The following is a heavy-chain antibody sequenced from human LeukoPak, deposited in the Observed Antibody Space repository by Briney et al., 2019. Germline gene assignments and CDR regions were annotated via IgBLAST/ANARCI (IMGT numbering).Heavy chain of an antibody. V-gene: IGHV1-24*01. CDR2: FDPEDGET. CDR3: ARDKTMVRGVFGY. D-gene: IGHD3-10*01. CDR1: GYTLTELS. Sequence: ASVKVSCKVCGYTLTELSMHWVRQAPGKGLEWMGGFDPEDGETIYAQKFQGRVTMTGDTSTDTAYMELSSLRSEDTAVYYCARDKTMVRGVFGYWGQGTLVTVSS. J-gene: IGHJ4*02.